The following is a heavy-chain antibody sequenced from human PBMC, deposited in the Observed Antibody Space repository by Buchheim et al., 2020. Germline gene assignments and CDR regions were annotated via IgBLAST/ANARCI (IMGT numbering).Heavy chain of an antibody. CDR1: GFTFGSDI. J-gene: IGHJ4*02. CDR2: ISVSGDRT. V-gene: IGHV3-23*01. D-gene: IGHD6-13*01. Sequence: EVQLLESGGGLLQPGGSLKLSCAASGFTFGSDIVNWVRQAPGKGLEWVSGISVSGDRTNYADSVKGRFTIYRDNSKNTLHLQMNSLRAEDTAVYYCAKGQRSSSTFDHWGQGTL. CDR3: AKGQRSSSTFDH.